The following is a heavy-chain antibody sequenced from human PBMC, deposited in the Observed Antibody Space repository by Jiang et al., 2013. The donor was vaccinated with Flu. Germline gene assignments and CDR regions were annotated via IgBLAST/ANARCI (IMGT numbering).Heavy chain of an antibody. D-gene: IGHD6-19*01. Sequence: RGLEWLGRTYYRSKWYNDYAVSVKSRITINPDTSKNQFSLQLNSVTPEDTAVYYCAREIYQAVAGIGGAEYFQHWGQGTLVTVSS. CDR3: AREIYQAVAGIGGAEYFQH. CDR2: TYYRSKWYN. J-gene: IGHJ1*01. V-gene: IGHV6-1*01.